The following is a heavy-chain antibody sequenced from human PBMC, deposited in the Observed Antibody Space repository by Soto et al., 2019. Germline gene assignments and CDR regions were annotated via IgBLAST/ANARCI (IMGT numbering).Heavy chain of an antibody. CDR2: IKQDGSEK. Sequence: GGSLRLSCAASGFTFSSYWMSWVRQAPGKGLEWVANIKQDGSEKYYVDSVKGRFTISRDNAKNSLYLQMNSLRAEDTAVYYCARDRWTYYYGMDVWGQGTTVTVSS. J-gene: IGHJ6*02. CDR1: GFTFSSYW. CDR3: ARDRWTYYYGMDV. V-gene: IGHV3-7*03.